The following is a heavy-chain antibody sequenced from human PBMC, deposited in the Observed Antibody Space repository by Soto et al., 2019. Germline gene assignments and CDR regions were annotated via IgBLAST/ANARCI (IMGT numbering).Heavy chain of an antibody. CDR2: IYSVGST. J-gene: IGHJ4*02. V-gene: IGHV3-53*04. CDR3: AREGAYGSGGD. D-gene: IGHD3-10*01. CDR1: GFTVSSNY. Sequence: EVQQVESGGGLVQPGGSLRLSCAASGFTVSSNYMSWVRQAPGKGLEWGSVIYSVGSTYYADSVKGRFTISRHNSKNTLYVQMNSLRAEDTDVYYCAREGAYGSGGDWGQGTLVTVSS.